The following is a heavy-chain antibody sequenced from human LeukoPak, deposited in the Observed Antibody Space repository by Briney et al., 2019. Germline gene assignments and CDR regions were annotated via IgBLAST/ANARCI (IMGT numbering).Heavy chain of an antibody. CDR1: GGSFSGYY. CDR2: INHSGST. Sequence: KTSETLSLTCAVYGGSFSGYYWSWIRQPPGKGLEWIGEINHSGSTNYNPSLKSRVTISVDTSKNQFSLKLSSVTAADTAVYYCARHGGAVPAAPYYYYYYYMDVWGKGTTVTVSS. CDR3: ARHGGAVPAAPYYYYYYYMDV. V-gene: IGHV4-34*01. J-gene: IGHJ6*03. D-gene: IGHD2-2*01.